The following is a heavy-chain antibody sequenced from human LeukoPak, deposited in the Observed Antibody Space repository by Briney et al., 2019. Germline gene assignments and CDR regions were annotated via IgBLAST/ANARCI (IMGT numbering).Heavy chain of an antibody. V-gene: IGHV1-8*01. CDR1: GYTFTSYD. Sequence: GASVKVSCKASGYTFTSYDINWVRQATGQGLEWMGWMNPNSGNTGYAQKFQGRVTMTRNTSISTAYMELSSLRSEDTAVYYRARVSPQYYYDSSGYSDAFDIWGQGTMVTVSS. CDR3: ARVSPQYYYDSSGYSDAFDI. D-gene: IGHD3-22*01. J-gene: IGHJ3*02. CDR2: MNPNSGNT.